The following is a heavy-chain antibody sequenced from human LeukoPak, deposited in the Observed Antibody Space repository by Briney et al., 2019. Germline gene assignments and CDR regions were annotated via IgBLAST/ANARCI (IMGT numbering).Heavy chain of an antibody. CDR1: GFTFSTYW. V-gene: IGHV3-74*01. CDR3: AKRRYCSSTSCSGFDY. J-gene: IGHJ4*02. Sequence: GGSLRLSCAASGFTFSTYWMHWVRQAPGKGLVWVSRIKSDGGTNYADSVKGRFTISRDNSKNTLYLQMNSLRAEDTAVYYCAKRRYCSSTSCSGFDYWGQGTLVTVSS. CDR2: IKSDGGT. D-gene: IGHD2-2*01.